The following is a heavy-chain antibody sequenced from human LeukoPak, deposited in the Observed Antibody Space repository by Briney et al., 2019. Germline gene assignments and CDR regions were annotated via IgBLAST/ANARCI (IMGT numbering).Heavy chain of an antibody. V-gene: IGHV1-18*01. CDR3: ARVSTNSRVGGYDPQWYFDL. J-gene: IGHJ2*01. D-gene: IGHD5-12*01. CDR2: ISGYNGNT. CDR1: GYTFTSYG. Sequence: GASVKVSCKVSGYTFTSYGISWVRQAPGQGLEWMGWISGYNGNTNYLQKFQGRVTITTDTSTNTVYMELRSLSSDDTAVYYCARVSTNSRVGGYDPQWYFDLWGRGTLVTVSS.